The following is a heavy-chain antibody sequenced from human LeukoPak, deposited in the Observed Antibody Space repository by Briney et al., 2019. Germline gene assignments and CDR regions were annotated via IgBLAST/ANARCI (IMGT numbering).Heavy chain of an antibody. CDR3: ARDLYCSGGSCYSLDS. CDR1: GFTFSDYW. Sequence: GGSLRPSCAVSGFTFSDYWMSWVRQAPGKGLEWVANIEEDGSGKYYVDAVKGRFTISRDNTKNLLYLQMNSLRVEDTAVYYCARDLYCSGGSCYSLDSWGQGALVTVSS. D-gene: IGHD2-15*01. V-gene: IGHV3-7*01. CDR2: IEEDGSGK. J-gene: IGHJ4*02.